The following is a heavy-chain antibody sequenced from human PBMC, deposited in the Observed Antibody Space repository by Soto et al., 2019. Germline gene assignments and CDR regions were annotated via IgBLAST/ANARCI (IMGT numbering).Heavy chain of an antibody. CDR2: IYWDDER. J-gene: IGHJ4*02. CDR1: GFSFSSSGVG. Sequence: QITLEESGPPLVKPTQTLTLTCTFSGFSFSSSGVGVGWIRQPPGKALEWLAIIYWDDERRYSPSLRSRLTITKDSSKNQVVLTMTNMDTVDTATYYCAHKGGSPGSRGRHVDYWGQGPLVTVSS. CDR3: AHKGGSPGSRGRHVDY. D-gene: IGHD6-19*01. V-gene: IGHV2-5*02.